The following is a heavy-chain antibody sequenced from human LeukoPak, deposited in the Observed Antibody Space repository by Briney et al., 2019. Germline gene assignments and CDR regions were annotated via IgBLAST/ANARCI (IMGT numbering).Heavy chain of an antibody. V-gene: IGHV4-59*12. CDR2: IYYSGST. D-gene: IGHD3-16*01. CDR1: GGSISSYY. Sequence: SSETLSLTCTVSGGSISSYYWSWIRQPPGKGLEWIGYIYYSGSTNYNPSLKSRVTISVDTSKNQFSLKLSSVTAADTAVYYCARSRPTYNWFDPWGQGTLVTVSS. CDR3: ARSRPTYNWFDP. J-gene: IGHJ5*02.